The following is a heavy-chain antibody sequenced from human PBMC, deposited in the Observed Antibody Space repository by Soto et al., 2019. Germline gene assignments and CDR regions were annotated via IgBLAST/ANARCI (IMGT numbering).Heavy chain of an antibody. CDR2: IIPIDATV. J-gene: IGHJ6*01. Sequence: QVQLVQSGAEVKKPGSSVKVSCKASGDTFRNYALISWVRQAPGQGLEWMGGIIPIDATVNYAQKFQGRITITTDESTTTAYMNLGSLRSEDTAVYYCARDLLGFGYTYGDVWGQGTTVTVSS. V-gene: IGHV1-69*05. CDR3: ARDLLGFGYTYGDV. CDR1: GDTFRNYA. D-gene: IGHD3-10*01.